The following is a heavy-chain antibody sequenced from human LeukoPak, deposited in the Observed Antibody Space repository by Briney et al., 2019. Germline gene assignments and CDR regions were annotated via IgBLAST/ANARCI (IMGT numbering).Heavy chain of an antibody. J-gene: IGHJ6*03. D-gene: IGHD3-10*01. CDR1: GYTFTRYD. CDR2: MNPNSGNT. Sequence: ASVKVSCKASGYTFTRYDINWVRQATGQGLAWMGWMNPNSGNTGYAQKFQGRVTMTRNTSISTAYMELSSLRPEDTAVYYFARGPLWFGELLRDHYYYYYYMDVWGKGTTVTVSS. V-gene: IGHV1-8*01. CDR3: ARGPLWFGELLRDHYYYYYYMDV.